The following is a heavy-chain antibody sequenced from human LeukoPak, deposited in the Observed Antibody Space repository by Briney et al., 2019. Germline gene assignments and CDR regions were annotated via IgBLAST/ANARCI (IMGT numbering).Heavy chain of an antibody. CDR2: IIPIFGTA. D-gene: IGHD6-13*01. J-gene: IGHJ4*02. Sequence: ASVKVSCRASGGTFSSYAISWVRQAPGQGLEWMGGIIPIFGTANYAQKFQGRVTITADESTSTAYMELSSLRSEDTAVYYCARDIAAAGTVDWGQGTLVTVSS. CDR3: ARDIAAAGTVD. V-gene: IGHV1-69*01. CDR1: GGTFSSYA.